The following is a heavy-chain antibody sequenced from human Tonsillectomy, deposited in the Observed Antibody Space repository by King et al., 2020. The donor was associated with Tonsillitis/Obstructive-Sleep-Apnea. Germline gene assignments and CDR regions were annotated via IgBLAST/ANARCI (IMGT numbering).Heavy chain of an antibody. Sequence: QLVQSGAEVKKPGSSVKVSCKASGGTFSSYAISWVRQAPGQGLEWMGGIIPIFGTANYAQKFQGRVTITAVESTSTAYMELSSLRSEDTAVYYCARDSEAYCGGDCSDAFDIWGQGTMVTVSS. J-gene: IGHJ3*02. CDR3: ARDSEAYCGGDCSDAFDI. D-gene: IGHD2-21*01. CDR2: IIPIFGTA. V-gene: IGHV1-69*12. CDR1: GGTFSSYA.